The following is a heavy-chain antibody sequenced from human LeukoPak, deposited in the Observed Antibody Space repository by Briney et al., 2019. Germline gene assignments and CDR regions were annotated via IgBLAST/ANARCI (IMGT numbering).Heavy chain of an antibody. J-gene: IGHJ4*02. V-gene: IGHV3-9*01. CDR1: GFTFDDYA. D-gene: IGHD3-22*01. CDR2: ISWNSGSI. Sequence: GGSQRLSCAASGFTFDDYAMHWVRQAPGKGLEWVTGISWNSGSIGYADSVKGRFTISRDNAKNSLYLQMNSLRAEDTALYYCAKDTGDRDSSGYVSVEAHYFDYWGQGTLVTVSS. CDR3: AKDTGDRDSSGYVSVEAHYFDY.